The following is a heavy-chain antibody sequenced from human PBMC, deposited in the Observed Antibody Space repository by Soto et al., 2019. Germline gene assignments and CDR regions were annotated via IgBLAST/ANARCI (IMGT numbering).Heavy chain of an antibody. D-gene: IGHD3-10*01. J-gene: IGHJ5*01. CDR1: GGSVRSASFD. V-gene: IGHV4-61*01. Sequence: QVQLQESGPGLLRPSETLSLTCTVSGGSVRSASFDWSWVRQPQGKGLEYIGYAYYSDNTNYNPSLKSRVTISLDTSRNQTSLKLTPVTAADTAIYYCARVDYTSYYYGGHWFDSWGQGTLVIVSS. CDR3: ARVDYTSYYYGGHWFDS. CDR2: AYYSDNT.